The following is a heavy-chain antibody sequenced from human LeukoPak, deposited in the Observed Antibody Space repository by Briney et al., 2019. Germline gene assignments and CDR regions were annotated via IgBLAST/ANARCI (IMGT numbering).Heavy chain of an antibody. Sequence: GGSLRLTCAASGFTFSSYSMNWVRQAPGKGLEWVSSISTSSTYIYYADSLKGRFTISRDNAKNSLYLQMNSLRADDTAVYYCARDLIVGATYYYATDVWGKGTTVTVSS. V-gene: IGHV3-21*01. CDR3: ARDLIVGATYYYATDV. CDR2: ISTSSTYI. J-gene: IGHJ6*04. D-gene: IGHD3-10*01. CDR1: GFTFSSYS.